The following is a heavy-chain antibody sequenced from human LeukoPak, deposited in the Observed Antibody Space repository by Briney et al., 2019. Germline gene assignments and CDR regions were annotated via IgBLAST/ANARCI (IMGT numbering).Heavy chain of an antibody. V-gene: IGHV1-8*01. CDR3: ARGDRSSILFYYYYYMDV. D-gene: IGHD2-2*01. J-gene: IGHJ6*03. CDR2: MNPNSGNT. Sequence: ASVKVSCKASGYTFTSYDINWVRQATGQGLEWMGWMNPNSGNTGYAQKFQGRVTMTRNTSISTAYMELSSLRSEDTAVYYCARGDRSSILFYYYYYMDVWGQGTTVTVSS. CDR1: GYTFTSYD.